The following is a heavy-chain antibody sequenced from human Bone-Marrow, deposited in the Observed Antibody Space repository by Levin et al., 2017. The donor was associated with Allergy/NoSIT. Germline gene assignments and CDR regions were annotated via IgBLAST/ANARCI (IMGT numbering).Heavy chain of an antibody. CDR2: MSYDGANE. J-gene: IGHJ6*03. CDR3: AKDGHHDILTGYHKKEYYHYYLDV. V-gene: IGHV3-30*18. Sequence: GGSLRLSCVGSGFTFSSYGMHWVRQAPGKGPQWVAVMSYDGANEYYADSVKGRFTISRDNSKNTLYLQMNSLRADDTAVYYCAKDGHHDILTGYHKKEYYHYYLDVWGKGTTVIVSS. D-gene: IGHD3-9*01. CDR1: GFTFSSYG.